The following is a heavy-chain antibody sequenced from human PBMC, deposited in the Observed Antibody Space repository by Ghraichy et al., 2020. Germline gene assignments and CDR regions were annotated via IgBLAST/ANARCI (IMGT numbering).Heavy chain of an antibody. CDR2: SGTGGDT. Sequence: GGQGAGKGGEGGSGSGTGGDTLWVDSVKGRFRISRETAKNSGYRQMNSLRVGDTAVYYCARGLAVAPHPFYYWGQGTLVPVSS. J-gene: IGHJ4*02. CDR3: ARGLAVAPHPFYY. V-gene: IGHV3-13*01. D-gene: IGHD2-2*01.